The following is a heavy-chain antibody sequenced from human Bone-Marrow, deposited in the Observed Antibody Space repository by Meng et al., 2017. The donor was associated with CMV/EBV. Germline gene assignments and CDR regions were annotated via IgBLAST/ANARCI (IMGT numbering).Heavy chain of an antibody. Sequence: GGSLRLSCAASGFTFSSYGMHWVRQAPGKGLEWVAFIRYDGRNKYYAYSVKGRFTISRDNSKNTLYLQMNSLRAEDRAVYYCAKMSQYSTNYYYYYGMDVWGQGTTVNVSS. CDR3: AKMSQYSTNYYYYYGMDV. J-gene: IGHJ6*02. CDR2: IRYDGRNK. V-gene: IGHV3-30*02. CDR1: GFTFSSYG. D-gene: IGHD6-6*01.